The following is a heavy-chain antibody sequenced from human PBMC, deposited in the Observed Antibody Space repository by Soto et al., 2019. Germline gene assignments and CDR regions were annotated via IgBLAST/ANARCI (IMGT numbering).Heavy chain of an antibody. J-gene: IGHJ5*02. Sequence: SETLSLTCAVYGGSFSGYYWSRIRQPPGKGLEWIGEINHSGSTNYNPSLKSRVTISVDTSKNQFSLKLSSVTAADTAVYYCARGRGGYSSGWYRGHWFDPWGQGTLVTVSS. CDR2: INHSGST. CDR3: ARGRGGYSSGWYRGHWFDP. CDR1: GGSFSGYY. V-gene: IGHV4-34*01. D-gene: IGHD6-19*01.